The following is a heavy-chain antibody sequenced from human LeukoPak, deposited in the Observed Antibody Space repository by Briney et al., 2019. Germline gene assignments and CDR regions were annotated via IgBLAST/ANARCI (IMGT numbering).Heavy chain of an antibody. V-gene: IGHV3-30-3*01. Sequence: GGSLRLSYAASGFTFSNYAMHWVRQAPGKGLEWVAIISYDATNENYADSVKGRFTISRDISKNTLYLQMNSLRAEDTALYYCARGYYYGSRSYAYFDYWGQGTLVTVSS. CDR3: ARGYYYGSRSYAYFDY. J-gene: IGHJ4*02. CDR1: GFTFSNYA. CDR2: ISYDATNE. D-gene: IGHD3-10*01.